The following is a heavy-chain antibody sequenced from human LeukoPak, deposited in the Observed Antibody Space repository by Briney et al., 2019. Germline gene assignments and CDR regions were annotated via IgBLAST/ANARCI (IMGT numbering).Heavy chain of an antibody. D-gene: IGHD1-26*01. CDR3: ARADSPGASYHY. CDR1: GYTFTSYD. V-gene: IGHV1-8*03. J-gene: IGHJ4*02. CDR2: MNPNSGNT. Sequence: ASVKVSCMASGYTFTSYDINWVRQATGQVLEWMGWMNPNSGNTVFAQKFRGRVTFSRSTSISTAYMELSSLKSQDTAVYYCARADSPGASYHYWGQGTLVTVSS.